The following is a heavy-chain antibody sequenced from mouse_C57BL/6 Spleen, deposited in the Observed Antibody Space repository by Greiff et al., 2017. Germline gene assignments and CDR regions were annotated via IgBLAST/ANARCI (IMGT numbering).Heavy chain of an antibody. Sequence: EVQLKESGPELVKPGASVKIPCKASGYTFTDYNMDWVKQSHGKSLEWIGDINPNNGGTIYNQKFKGKATLTVDKSSSTAYMELRSLTSEDTAVYYCARDGLPYYYAMDYWGQGTSVTVSS. CDR3: ARDGLPYYYAMDY. V-gene: IGHV1-18*01. D-gene: IGHD2-4*01. J-gene: IGHJ4*01. CDR1: GYTFTDYN. CDR2: INPNNGGT.